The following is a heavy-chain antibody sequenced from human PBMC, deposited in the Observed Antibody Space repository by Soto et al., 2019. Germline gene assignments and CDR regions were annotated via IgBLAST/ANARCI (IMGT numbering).Heavy chain of an antibody. CDR2: ISSSSSYI. V-gene: IGHV3-21*01. D-gene: IGHD3-9*01. Sequence: EVQLVESGGGLVQPGGSLRLSCAASGFTFSSYSMNWVRQAPGKGLEWVSSISSSSSYIYYADSVKGRFTISRDNAKNSLYLQMNSLRAEDTAVYYCARDIGNILTGYYLLDVWGQGTTVTVSS. CDR1: GFTFSSYS. CDR3: ARDIGNILTGYYLLDV. J-gene: IGHJ6*02.